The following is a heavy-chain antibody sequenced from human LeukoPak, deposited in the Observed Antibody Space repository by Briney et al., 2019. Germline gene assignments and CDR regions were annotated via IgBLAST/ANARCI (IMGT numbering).Heavy chain of an antibody. D-gene: IGHD3-16*02. CDR2: IWYDGSNK. J-gene: IGHJ4*02. CDR3: ARTDYDYVWGSYRLPDY. V-gene: IGHV3-33*01. CDR1: GFTFSSYG. Sequence: PGGSLRLSCVASGFTFSSYGMHWVRQAPGKGLEWVAVIWYDGSNKYYADSVKGRFTISRDNSKNTLYLQMNSLRAEDTAVYYCARTDYDYVWGSYRLPDYWGQGTLVTVSS.